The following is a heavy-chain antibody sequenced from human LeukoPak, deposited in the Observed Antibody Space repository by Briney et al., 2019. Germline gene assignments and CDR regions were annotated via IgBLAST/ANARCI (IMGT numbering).Heavy chain of an antibody. CDR1: GITASSYA. CDR3: AKDPNGDYIGAFDM. V-gene: IGHV3-23*01. CDR2: ISGSGDRT. D-gene: IGHD4-17*01. J-gene: IGHJ3*02. Sequence: GGSLRLSCAASGITASSYAMTWVRQAPGKGLEWVSSISGSGDRTMYADSVKGRFTSSRDNFKNTLSLQMNSLRAEDTAVYHCAKDPNGDYIGAFDMWGQGTMVTVSS.